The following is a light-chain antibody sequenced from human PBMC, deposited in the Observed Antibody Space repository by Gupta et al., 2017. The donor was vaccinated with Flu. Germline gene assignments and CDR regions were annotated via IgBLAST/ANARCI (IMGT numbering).Light chain of an antibody. CDR3: QQDNSWPLT. J-gene: IGKJ4*01. CDR2: GAS. V-gene: IGKV3-15*01. CDR1: QRVGSM. Sequence: EIVVTQSPATLSLSPGERATLSCRASQRVGSMLAWYQQKPGQAPRLLIYGASTRATGIPARLSGSGSGTEFTLTISSLQSEDFGVYYCQQDNSWPLTFGGGTKVEIK.